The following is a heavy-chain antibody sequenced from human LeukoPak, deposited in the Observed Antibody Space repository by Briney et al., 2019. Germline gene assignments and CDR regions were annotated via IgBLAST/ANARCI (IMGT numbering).Heavy chain of an antibody. CDR3: AKSATYGDSRFDY. D-gene: IGHD4-17*01. CDR1: GFTFSSYS. Sequence: GGSLRLSCAASGFTFSSYSMNWVRQAPGKGLEWVSSISSSSSYIYYADSVKGRFTISRDNSKNTLYLQMNSLRAEDTAVYYCAKSATYGDSRFDYWGQGTLVTVSS. V-gene: IGHV3-21*04. J-gene: IGHJ4*02. CDR2: ISSSSSYI.